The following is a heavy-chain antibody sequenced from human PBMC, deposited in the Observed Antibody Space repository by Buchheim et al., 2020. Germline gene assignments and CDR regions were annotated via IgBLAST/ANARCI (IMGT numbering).Heavy chain of an antibody. J-gene: IGHJ5*02. CDR2: IKADGSGE. V-gene: IGHV3-7*01. CDR3: AKLRGMGWCDP. CDR1: GFTFSNFW. Sequence: EVQLVESGGDLVQPGGSLRLSCAASGFTFSNFWMSWVRQAPGKGPEWVANIKADGSGETYVDSVKGRFTISRDTAKNLLYLEMNSLRAEDTSVYYCAKLRGMGWCDPWGQGTL. D-gene: IGHD3-16*01.